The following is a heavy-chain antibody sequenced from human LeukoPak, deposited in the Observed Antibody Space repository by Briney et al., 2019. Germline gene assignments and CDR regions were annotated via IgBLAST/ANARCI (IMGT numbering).Heavy chain of an antibody. D-gene: IGHD3-10*02. CDR2: ISSISSTM. V-gene: IGHV3-11*04. J-gene: IGHJ6*04. Sequence: GGSLRLSCAASKFTFSDYYMSWIRQAPGKGLEWVSYISSISSTMYYADSVKGRFTISRDNAKNSLYLQMNSLRAEDTAVYYCAELGITMIGGVWGKGTTVTISS. CDR1: KFTFSDYY. CDR3: AELGITMIGGV.